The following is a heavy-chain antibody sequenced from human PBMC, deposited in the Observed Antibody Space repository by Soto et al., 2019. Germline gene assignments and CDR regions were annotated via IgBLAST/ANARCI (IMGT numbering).Heavy chain of an antibody. CDR1: GFIFTIYR. CDR3: ARDRSADRFVQYFQH. D-gene: IGHD6-19*01. J-gene: IGHJ1*01. V-gene: IGHV3-21*01. Sequence: EVQLVESGGGLVQRGGPLRLSCAAPGFIFTIYRLVWAPRPPGKGREGVSSISSRSDSIYYAASVKGRFTISRDNAQNSLYLQMNSLTSEDTAVYYCARDRSADRFVQYFQHWGPGTLVTVSS. CDR2: ISSRSDSI.